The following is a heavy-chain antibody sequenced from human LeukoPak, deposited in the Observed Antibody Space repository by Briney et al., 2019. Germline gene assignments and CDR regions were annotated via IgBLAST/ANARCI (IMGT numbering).Heavy chain of an antibody. CDR2: IYYSGST. Sequence: PLETLSLTCTVSGGSVSTSDSFWDWIRQPPGKGLEWIGSIYYSGSTFDNPALKSRVKISVDTSKNQFSLRLDSVTTADTAVYNCARNGGSNVDWSDYWGQGALVTVSS. J-gene: IGHJ4*02. D-gene: IGHD2-15*01. V-gene: IGHV4-39*01. CDR3: ARNGGSNVDWSDY. CDR1: GGSVSTSDSF.